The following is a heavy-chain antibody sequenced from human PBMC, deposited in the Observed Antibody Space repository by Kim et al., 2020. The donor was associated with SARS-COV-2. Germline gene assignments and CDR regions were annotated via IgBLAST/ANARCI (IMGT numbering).Heavy chain of an antibody. CDR3: ARGYCTGGVCYTNNWFYP. Sequence: SETLSLTCTVSGGSISSGDYYWSWIRQPPGKGLEWIGYIYYSGSTYYNPSLKSRVTISVDTSKNQFSLKLSSVTAADTAVYYCARGYCTGGVCYTNNWFYPWGQGTLVTVSS. V-gene: IGHV4-30-4*01. J-gene: IGHJ5*02. CDR2: IYYSGST. D-gene: IGHD2-8*02. CDR1: GGSISSGDYY.